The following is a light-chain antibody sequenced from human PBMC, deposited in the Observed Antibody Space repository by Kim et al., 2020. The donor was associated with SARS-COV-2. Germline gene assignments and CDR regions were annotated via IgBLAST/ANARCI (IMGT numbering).Light chain of an antibody. CDR2: AAS. Sequence: SAAVGDRVTITCRASQSITIYLNWYQQKPGKAPKLLIYAASSLRSGVPSRFSGSGSGTDFTLTISSLQPEDFATYYCQQSYSTPNTFGQGNKLEI. V-gene: IGKV1-39*01. CDR1: QSITIY. J-gene: IGKJ2*01. CDR3: QQSYSTPNT.